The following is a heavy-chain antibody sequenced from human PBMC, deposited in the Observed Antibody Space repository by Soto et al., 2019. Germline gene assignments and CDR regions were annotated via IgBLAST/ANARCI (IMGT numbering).Heavy chain of an antibody. CDR1: GYTFTDYD. CDR3: ARVAVAARPRWYNWFDP. Sequence: QEQLVQSGAEVKKPGASVKVSCKTSGYTFTDYDINWVRQAAGQGLEWIGWMNPNSGETGYAQKFQGRVTMTRSTSLSTAYLELSGLRSEDTAVYYCARVAVAARPRWYNWFDPWGQGTLVIVSS. CDR2: MNPNSGET. V-gene: IGHV1-8*01. D-gene: IGHD2-15*01. J-gene: IGHJ5*02.